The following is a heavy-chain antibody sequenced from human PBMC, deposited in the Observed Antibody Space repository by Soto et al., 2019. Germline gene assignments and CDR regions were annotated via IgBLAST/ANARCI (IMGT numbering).Heavy chain of an antibody. Sequence: EVQLVESGGGLVQPGGSLRLSCAASGFTFSSYWMSWVRQAPGKGLEWVANIKQDGSEKYYVDSVKGRFTISRDNAKNSLYLQMNSLRAEDTAVYYCARAVSEAARRLHAFDIWGQGTMVTVSS. V-gene: IGHV3-7*03. CDR2: IKQDGSEK. J-gene: IGHJ3*02. CDR3: ARAVSEAARRLHAFDI. D-gene: IGHD6-6*01. CDR1: GFTFSSYW.